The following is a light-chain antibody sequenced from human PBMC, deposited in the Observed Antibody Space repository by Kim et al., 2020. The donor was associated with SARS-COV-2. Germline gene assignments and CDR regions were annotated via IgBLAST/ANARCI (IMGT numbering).Light chain of an antibody. Sequence: VSPGERATLSCRARQSVSSNLAWYQQKPGQAPRLLIYGASTGATGIPARFSGSGSGTEFTLSISSLQSEDFAVYYCQQYTNWPRTFGQGTKVDIK. CDR1: QSVSSN. V-gene: IGKV3-15*01. J-gene: IGKJ1*01. CDR3: QQYTNWPRT. CDR2: GAS.